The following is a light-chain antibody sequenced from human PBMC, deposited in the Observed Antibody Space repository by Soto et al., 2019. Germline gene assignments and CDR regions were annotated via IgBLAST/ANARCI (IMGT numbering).Light chain of an antibody. Sequence: QSALTQPRSVSGSPGQSVTISCTGTSSDVGGYGYVSWYQQHPGKAPKLMIYDVSMRPSGVPDRFSGSKSGNTASLTISGLQTEDEADYYCCSYAGSYTLVFGGGTKLTVL. J-gene: IGLJ2*01. CDR1: SSDVGGYGY. CDR3: CSYAGSYTLV. CDR2: DVS. V-gene: IGLV2-11*01.